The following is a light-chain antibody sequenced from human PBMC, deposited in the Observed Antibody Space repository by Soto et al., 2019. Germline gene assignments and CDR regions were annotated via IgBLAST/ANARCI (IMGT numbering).Light chain of an antibody. CDR3: QSFDSSLSGWV. Sequence: QSVLTQPPSVSGAPGQRVTISCTGRSSNIGAGYDVHWYQQLPGTAPKLLVSGDTNRPSGVPDRFSGSKSGTSASLAITGLRAEDEADYSCQSFDSSLSGWVFGGGTQLTVL. J-gene: IGLJ3*02. CDR1: SSNIGAGYD. CDR2: GDT. V-gene: IGLV1-40*01.